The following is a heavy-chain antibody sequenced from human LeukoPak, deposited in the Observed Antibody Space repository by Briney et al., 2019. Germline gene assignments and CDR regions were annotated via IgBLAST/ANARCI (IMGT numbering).Heavy chain of an antibody. D-gene: IGHD6-25*01. J-gene: IGHJ4*02. CDR2: ISSHGGST. CDR3: ARVGSAALDY. V-gene: IGHV3-64*01. CDR1: GFTFSSYA. Sequence: GGSLRLSCAASGFTFSSYAMHWVRQAPGKGLEYVSAISSHGGSTYYANSVKGRFTISKDTSKKTLYHQMGSLRAEDMAVYYCARVGSAALDYWGQGTLVTVSS.